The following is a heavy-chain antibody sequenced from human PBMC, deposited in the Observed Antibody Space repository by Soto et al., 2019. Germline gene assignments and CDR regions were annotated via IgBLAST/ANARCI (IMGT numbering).Heavy chain of an antibody. J-gene: IGHJ6*02. CDR2: ISGSGGST. V-gene: IGHV3-23*01. D-gene: IGHD6-13*01. CDR3: EKDSMDVIAAAGAARLIYCMEV. CDR1: GFTFSSYA. Sequence: GGSFRLSCAASGFTFSSYAMSWVRQAPGEVLEWVSAISGSGGSTYYAYSVKGRFTISRDNSNKKLYLQMNSLRAEDPDVYYCEKDSMDVIAAAGAARLIYCMEVWGQATTVNVSS.